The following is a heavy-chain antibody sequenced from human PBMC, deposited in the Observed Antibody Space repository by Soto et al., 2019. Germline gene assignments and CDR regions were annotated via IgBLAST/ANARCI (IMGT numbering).Heavy chain of an antibody. Sequence: QVQLVQSGAEVKKPGASVKVSCKASGYTFTSYAMHWVRQAPGQRLEWMGWINDGNGNTKYSQKFQGRVTITRDTSASTAYMELSSLRSEDTAVYYCARERDDFWSGYYYWFDPWGQGTLVTVSS. CDR1: GYTFTSYA. J-gene: IGHJ5*02. CDR2: INDGNGNT. CDR3: ARERDDFWSGYYYWFDP. D-gene: IGHD3-3*01. V-gene: IGHV1-3*01.